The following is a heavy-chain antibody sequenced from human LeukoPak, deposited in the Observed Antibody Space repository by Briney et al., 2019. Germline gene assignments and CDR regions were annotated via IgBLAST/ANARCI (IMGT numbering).Heavy chain of an antibody. J-gene: IGHJ4*02. CDR2: ISGNGANT. CDR1: GFTFSNYV. Sequence: GGSLRLSCSASGFTFSNYVMYWVRQAPEKGLEFVSGISGNGANTYYTDSVKGRFVISRDNSKNTLYLQMSSLKTEDTAAYYCVRGGSSGSYYTNWGQGSLVTVSS. D-gene: IGHD3-10*01. V-gene: IGHV3-64D*06. CDR3: VRGGSSGSYYTN.